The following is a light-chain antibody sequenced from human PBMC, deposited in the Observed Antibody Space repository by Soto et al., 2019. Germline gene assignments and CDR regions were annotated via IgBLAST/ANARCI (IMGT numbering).Light chain of an antibody. V-gene: IGLV2-14*03. CDR2: DVT. J-gene: IGLJ1*01. CDR1: RGDVGGYNY. Sequence: QSVLTQPASVSGSPGQSITISCSGTRGDVGGYNYVYWHQHHPGKAPKLLIYDVTNRPSGVSNRFSASKSGNTASLTISGLQPEDEADYYCSSYTSLSTYVFGTGTKVTVL. CDR3: SSYTSLSTYV.